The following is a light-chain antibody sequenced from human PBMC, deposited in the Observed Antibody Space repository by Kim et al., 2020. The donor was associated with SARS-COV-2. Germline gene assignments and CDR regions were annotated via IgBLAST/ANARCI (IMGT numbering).Light chain of an antibody. V-gene: IGKV3-20*01. CDR2: GTS. J-gene: IGKJ2*01. Sequence: EIVLTQSPGTLSLSPGGRASLSCRASQSISSNSLSWYQQKPGQAPRLLIYGTSTRATGIPDRFSGSGSGTDFTLTVSRVAPDDFAVYYCQQYGSSVYTFGQGTSWRS. CDR3: QQYGSSVYT. CDR1: QSISSNS.